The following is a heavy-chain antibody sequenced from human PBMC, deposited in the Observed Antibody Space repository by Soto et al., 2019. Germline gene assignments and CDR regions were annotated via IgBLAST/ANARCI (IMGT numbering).Heavy chain of an antibody. CDR1: GFSFSNYA. V-gene: IGHV3-30*18. CDR3: AKRRVSASGTLGALDF. CDR2: ILYDETNQ. Sequence: QVQLVESGGGVVQPGRSLRLSCAGSGFSFSNYAMHWVRQAPGKGLEWVALILYDETNQYYADSVKGRITISRDNSKNTLYLHMNSLRPEDTAVYYCAKRRVSASGTLGALDFWGQGTMVTVSS. D-gene: IGHD6-13*01. J-gene: IGHJ3*01.